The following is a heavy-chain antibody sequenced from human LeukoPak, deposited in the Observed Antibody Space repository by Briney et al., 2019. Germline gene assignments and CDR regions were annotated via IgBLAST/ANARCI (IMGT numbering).Heavy chain of an antibody. CDR1: GASFSDYN. Sequence: SDTLSLTCTVYGASFSDYNRTWIRQSPGKGLEWIGEVTHSGRTNYNPSLESRVTISVDTSKNQFSLKLRSVTAADTAVYYCARGTPGYDYWGQGTLVTVSS. V-gene: IGHV4-34*01. J-gene: IGHJ4*02. CDR2: VTHSGRT. CDR3: ARGTPGYDY. D-gene: IGHD4-23*01.